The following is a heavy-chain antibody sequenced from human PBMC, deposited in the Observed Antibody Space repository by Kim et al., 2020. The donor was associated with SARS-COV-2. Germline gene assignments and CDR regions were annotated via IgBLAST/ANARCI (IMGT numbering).Heavy chain of an antibody. V-gene: IGHV3-11*06. D-gene: IGHD3-16*01. CDR3: ARDHAGDLRSALYYYYMDV. J-gene: IGHJ6*03. Sequence: GRFTISRDNAKNSLYLQMNSLRAEDTAVYYCARDHAGDLRSALYYYYMDVWGKGTTVTVSS.